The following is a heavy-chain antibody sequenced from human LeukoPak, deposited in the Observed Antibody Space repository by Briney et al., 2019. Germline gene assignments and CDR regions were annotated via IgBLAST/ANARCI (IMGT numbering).Heavy chain of an antibody. Sequence: GASAKVSCKASGYTFTSYDINWVRQATGQGLEWMGWMNPNSGNTGYAQKFQGRVTMTRNTSISTAYMELSSLRSEDTAVYYCARFSTPYCGGDCYSELDYWGQGTLVTVSS. CDR1: GYTFTSYD. CDR2: MNPNSGNT. J-gene: IGHJ4*02. D-gene: IGHD2-21*02. CDR3: ARFSTPYCGGDCYSELDY. V-gene: IGHV1-8*01.